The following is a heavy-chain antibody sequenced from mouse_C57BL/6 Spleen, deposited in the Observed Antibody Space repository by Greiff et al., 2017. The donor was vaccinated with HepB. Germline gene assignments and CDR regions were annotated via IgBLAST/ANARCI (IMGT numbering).Heavy chain of an antibody. Sequence: EVQLQQSGAELVRPGASVKLSCTASGFNIKDDYMHWVKQRPEQGLEWIGWIDPENGDTEYASKFQGKATITADTSSNTAYLQLSSLTSEDTAVYYCTSWGLRRRSAMDYWGQGTPVTVSS. CDR1: GFNIKDDY. D-gene: IGHD2-2*01. CDR3: TSWGLRRRSAMDY. J-gene: IGHJ4*01. CDR2: IDPENGDT. V-gene: IGHV14-4*01.